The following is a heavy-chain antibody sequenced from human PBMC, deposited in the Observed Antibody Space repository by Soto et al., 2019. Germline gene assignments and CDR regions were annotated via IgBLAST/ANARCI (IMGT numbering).Heavy chain of an antibody. D-gene: IGHD3-22*01. Sequence: GGSLSLSCAASGFTFGSFHMNWVRQAPGRGLEWVAYITSSSDTIYYSDSVKGRFTISRDNGKNSLFLQMNSLSDEDTAVYYCARVVVVIPPGYYYAMDVWGQGTTVTVSS. CDR1: GFTFGSFH. CDR2: ITSSSDTI. CDR3: ARVVVVIPPGYYYAMDV. V-gene: IGHV3-48*02. J-gene: IGHJ6*02.